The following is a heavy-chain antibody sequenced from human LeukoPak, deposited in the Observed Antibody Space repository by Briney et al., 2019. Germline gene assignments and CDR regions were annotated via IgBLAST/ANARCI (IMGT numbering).Heavy chain of an antibody. Sequence: PSETLSLTCTVSGDSIYSTSYYWGWIRQPPGKGLEWIGIIYYSGTTYYNPSLKSRVTISVDTSKNEFSLKLTSVTAADTAVYYCAREANYYGSGSYFEGTFDYWGQGSLVTVSS. J-gene: IGHJ4*02. CDR2: IYYSGTT. D-gene: IGHD3-10*01. CDR3: AREANYYGSGSYFEGTFDY. CDR1: GDSIYSTSYY. V-gene: IGHV4-39*07.